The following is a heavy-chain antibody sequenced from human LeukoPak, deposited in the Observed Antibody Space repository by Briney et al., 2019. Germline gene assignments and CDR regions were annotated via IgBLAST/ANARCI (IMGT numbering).Heavy chain of an antibody. J-gene: IGHJ4*02. D-gene: IGHD6-19*01. CDR3: VKERSSGWYDFDY. V-gene: IGHV3-23*01. CDR2: ISVSGGST. CDR1: GFTFSSFG. Sequence: PGGSLRLSCAASGFTFSSFGMSWVRQAPGKGLEWVSAISVSGGSTNYADSVKGRFTISRDNSKNTLYLQMSSLRGEDTAVYYCVKERSSGWYDFDYWGQGTLVTVSS.